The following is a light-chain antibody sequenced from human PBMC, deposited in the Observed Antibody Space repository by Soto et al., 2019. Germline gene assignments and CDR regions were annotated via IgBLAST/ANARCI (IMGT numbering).Light chain of an antibody. CDR3: QKYNSAHPFG. J-gene: IGKJ3*01. Sequence: DIQMTQSPSSLSASVGDRVTITCRASQDISNYLPWYQQKPGKIPKLLIYAASTLQSGVPSWFSGSGSGADFTLATSSQQPEDVATLYCQKYNSAHPFGFGRGTKVDI. CDR1: QDISNY. CDR2: AAS. V-gene: IGKV1-27*01.